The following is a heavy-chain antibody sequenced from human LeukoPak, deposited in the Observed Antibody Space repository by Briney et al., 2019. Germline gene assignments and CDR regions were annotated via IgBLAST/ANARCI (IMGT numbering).Heavy chain of an antibody. CDR3: ARARLTGGYNFYFDF. J-gene: IGHJ4*02. CDR1: GFTFRSYS. Sequence: PGGSLRLSCAASGFTFRSYSMNWVRQAPGKGLEWVSSINSDSNYIYYADSVQGRFTISRDNAKNSLYLQMNSLRAEDTAVYYCARARLTGGYNFYFDFGGQGMLVTVSS. CDR2: INSDSNYI. D-gene: IGHD5-24*01. V-gene: IGHV3-21*01.